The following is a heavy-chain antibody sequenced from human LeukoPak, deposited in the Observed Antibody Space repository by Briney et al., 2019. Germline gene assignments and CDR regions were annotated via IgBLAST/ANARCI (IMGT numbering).Heavy chain of an antibody. CDR2: IIPIFGTA. D-gene: IGHD1-26*01. CDR1: GGTFSSYA. J-gene: IGHJ5*02. V-gene: IGHV1-69*13. Sequence: GASVKVSCKASGGTFSSYAISWVRQAPGQGLEWKGGIIPIFGTANYAQKFQGRVTITADESTSTAYMELSSLRSEDTAVYYCATGTRELLGEPWFDPWGQGTLVTVSS. CDR3: ATGTRELLGEPWFDP.